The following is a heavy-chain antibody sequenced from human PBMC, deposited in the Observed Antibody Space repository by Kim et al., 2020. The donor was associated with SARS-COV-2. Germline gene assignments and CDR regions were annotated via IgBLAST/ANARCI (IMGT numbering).Heavy chain of an antibody. V-gene: IGHV1-2*05. CDR2: INPISGGT. Sequence: ASVKVSCKASGYSFTGYYIHWVRQAPGQGLEWMGRINPISGGTNYAHKFQGRVTMTRDTSITTAYMELSSLRSDDTVVYYCARGGYSDTRGSNDAFDIWGQGTKVTVSS. CDR3: ARGGYSDTRGSNDAFDI. J-gene: IGHJ3*02. D-gene: IGHD5-18*01. CDR1: GYSFTGYY.